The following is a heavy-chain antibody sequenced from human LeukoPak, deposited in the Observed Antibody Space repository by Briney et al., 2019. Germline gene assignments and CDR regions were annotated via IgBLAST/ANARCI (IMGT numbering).Heavy chain of an antibody. J-gene: IGHJ4*02. CDR2: IYHGGST. Sequence: SETLSLTCTVSGYSISSGYYWGLIRQPPGKGLERSGNIYHGGSTYYNPSLNSRVTMSGDTSKNQFSLNLSSVTAADTAVYYCARVTSSSWFEGYFDYWGQGTLVTVSS. V-gene: IGHV4-38-2*02. CDR1: GYSISSGYY. CDR3: ARVTSSSWFEGYFDY. D-gene: IGHD6-13*01.